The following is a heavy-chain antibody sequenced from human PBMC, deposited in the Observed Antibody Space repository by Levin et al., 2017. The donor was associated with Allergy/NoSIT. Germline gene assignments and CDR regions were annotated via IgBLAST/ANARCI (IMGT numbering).Heavy chain of an antibody. CDR3: TRDWPGP. CDR2: LLLPGSGGPP. D-gene: IGHD1-14*01. CDR1: CFTSYLFG. Sequence: SLLLSFPFSCFTSYLFGIFWFRQAAGPFLSFFFLLLLPGSGGPPEYAASVKGRFTISRDDSNSIASLHMNSLQTEDTAVYYCTRDWPGPWGQGTLVTVSS. J-gene: IGHJ5*02. V-gene: IGHV3-49*03.